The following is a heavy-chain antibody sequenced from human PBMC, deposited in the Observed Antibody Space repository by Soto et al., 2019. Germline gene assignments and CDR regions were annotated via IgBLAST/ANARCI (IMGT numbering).Heavy chain of an antibody. CDR3: ARAVPSGVLGGNWFDP. V-gene: IGHV1-18*01. J-gene: IGHJ5*02. CDR1: GYTFTSYG. CDR2: ISAYTVNT. Sequence: QVQLVQSGAEVKTPGASVKVSCKASGYTFTSYGISWVRQAPGQGLEWMGWISAYTVNTNYAQKLQGRVTMTTDTATSTAYMELRSGRSDDTAVYYCARAVPSGVLGGNWFDPWGQGTMVTVSS. D-gene: IGHD3-10*01.